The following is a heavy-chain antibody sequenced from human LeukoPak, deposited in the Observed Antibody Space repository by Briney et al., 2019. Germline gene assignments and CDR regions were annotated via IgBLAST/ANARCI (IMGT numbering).Heavy chain of an antibody. J-gene: IGHJ4*02. Sequence: ASVKVSCKASGYTFTGYYMHWVRQAPGQGLEWMGWINPNSGGTNYAQKFQGRVTMTRDTSISTVYMELSSLRSEDTAVYYCARDSSGYYFFDYWGQGTLVTVSS. V-gene: IGHV1-2*02. CDR3: ARDSSGYYFFDY. D-gene: IGHD3-22*01. CDR2: INPNSGGT. CDR1: GYTFTGYY.